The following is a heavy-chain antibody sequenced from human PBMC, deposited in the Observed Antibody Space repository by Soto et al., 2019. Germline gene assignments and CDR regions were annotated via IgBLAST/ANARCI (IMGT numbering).Heavy chain of an antibody. V-gene: IGHV5-10-1*01. CDR2: IDPSDSYT. CDR1: GYSFTSYW. J-gene: IGHJ5*02. D-gene: IGHD6-6*01. CDR3: ARGGQHVVHTWVDP. Sequence: PGESLKISCKGSGYSFTSYWINGVRQMPGKGLEWMGRIDPSDSYTDYNPSFQGHVTISADKSLSTAYLQWSSLKASDTAIYYCARGGQHVVHTWVDPWGQGTPVTVSS.